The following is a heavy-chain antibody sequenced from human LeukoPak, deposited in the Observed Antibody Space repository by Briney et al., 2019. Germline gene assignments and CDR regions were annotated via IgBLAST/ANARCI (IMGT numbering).Heavy chain of an antibody. D-gene: IGHD2-2*01. V-gene: IGHV3-11*04. CDR3: AREGGCSSTRCYHPYFDY. J-gene: IGHJ4*02. CDR2: ISSSGSTI. CDR1: GFTFSDYY. Sequence: GGSPRLSCAASGFTFSDYYMSWIRQAPGKGLEWVSYISSSGSTIYYADSVKGRFTISRDNAKNSLYLQMNSLRAEDTAVYYCAREGGCSSTRCYHPYFDYWGQGTLVTVSS.